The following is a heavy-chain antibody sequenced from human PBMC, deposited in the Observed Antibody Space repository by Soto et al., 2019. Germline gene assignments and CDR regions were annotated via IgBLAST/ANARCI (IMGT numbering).Heavy chain of an antibody. CDR3: AAGASYYYYYYGMDV. D-gene: IGHD3-10*01. CDR1: GFTFTSSA. V-gene: IGHV1-58*01. Sequence: ASVKVSCKASGFTFTSSAVQWVRQARGQRLEWIGWIVVGSGNTNYAQKFQERVTITRDMSTSTAYMELSSLRSEDTAVYYCAAGASYYYYYYGMDVWGQGTTVTVSS. CDR2: IVVGSGNT. J-gene: IGHJ6*02.